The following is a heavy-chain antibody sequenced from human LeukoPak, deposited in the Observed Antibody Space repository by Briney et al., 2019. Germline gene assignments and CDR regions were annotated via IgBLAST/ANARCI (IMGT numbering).Heavy chain of an antibody. D-gene: IGHD4-17*01. V-gene: IGHV4-39*01. CDR1: GGSISSSSYF. CDR3: ARQMNTVTADY. Sequence: SETLSLTCTVSGGSISSSSYFWGWIRQPPGKWLEWIGSIFYSGSTYYNPSLNSRVTISIDTSKNQFSLRLSSVTAADTAVYYCARQMNTVTADYWGQGTLVTVSS. CDR2: IFYSGST. J-gene: IGHJ4*02.